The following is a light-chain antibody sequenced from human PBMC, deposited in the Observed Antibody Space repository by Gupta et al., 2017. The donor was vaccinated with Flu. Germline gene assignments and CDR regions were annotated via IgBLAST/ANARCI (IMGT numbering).Light chain of an antibody. J-gene: IGKJ4*01. CDR3: QQFNNYPLT. CDR1: QGISSA. V-gene: IGKV1D-13*01. Sequence: AIQLTQSPYCLSASVGDRVTITCLASQGISSALAWYQQKPGKAPKLLIYDASSLESGAPSRFSGSGSGTDFTLTISSLQPEDFGTYYCQQFNNYPLTFGGGTKVEIK. CDR2: DAS.